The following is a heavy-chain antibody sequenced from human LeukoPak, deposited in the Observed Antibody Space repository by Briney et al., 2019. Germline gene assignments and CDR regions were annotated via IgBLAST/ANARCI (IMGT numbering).Heavy chain of an antibody. CDR3: ARADFWSGYYTHFDC. Sequence: SETLSLTCTVSGGSISSSSYYWGWIRQPPGRGLEWIGTIYSSGSTYYNPSLKSRVTISVDTSKNQFSLKLSSVTAADTAAYYCARADFWSGYYTHFDCWGQGTLVTVSS. CDR2: IYSSGST. CDR1: GGSISSSSYY. V-gene: IGHV4-39*07. D-gene: IGHD3-3*01. J-gene: IGHJ4*02.